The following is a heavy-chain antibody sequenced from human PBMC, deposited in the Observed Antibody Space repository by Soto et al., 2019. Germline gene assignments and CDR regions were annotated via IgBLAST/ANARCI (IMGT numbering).Heavy chain of an antibody. D-gene: IGHD3-16*01. CDR3: ARGGGGGAGAGLYYYYYMDV. V-gene: IGHV1-8*01. CDR2: MNPNSGNT. J-gene: IGHJ6*03. CDR1: GYTFTSYD. Sequence: ASVKVSCKASGYTFTSYDINWVRQATGQGLEWMGWMNPNSGNTGYAQKFQGRVTMTRNSSISTAYMELSSLRSEDTAVYYCARGGGGGAGAGLYYYYYMDVWGKGTTVTVS.